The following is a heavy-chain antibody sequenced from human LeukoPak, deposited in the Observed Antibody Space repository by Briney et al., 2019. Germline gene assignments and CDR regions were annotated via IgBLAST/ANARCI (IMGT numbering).Heavy chain of an antibody. D-gene: IGHD3-3*01. CDR3: ARSYYDFWSGYYTGFDY. Sequence: GASVKVSCKASGYTFTCYYMHWVRQAPGQGLEWMGWINPNSGGTNYAQKFQGRVTMTRDTSISTAYMELSRLRSDDTAVYYCARSYYDFWSGYYTGFDYWGQGTLVTVSS. V-gene: IGHV1-2*02. CDR1: GYTFTCYY. CDR2: INPNSGGT. J-gene: IGHJ4*02.